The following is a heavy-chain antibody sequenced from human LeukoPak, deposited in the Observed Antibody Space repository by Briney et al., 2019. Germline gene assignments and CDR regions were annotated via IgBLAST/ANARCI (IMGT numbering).Heavy chain of an antibody. Sequence: PGGSLRLSCAASGFTFSSYDMHWVRQATGKGLEWVSAIGTAGDTYYPGSVKGRFTISRENAKNSLYLQMNSLRAGDTAVYYCARVLGSYGMDVWGRGTTVTVSS. CDR3: ARVLGSYGMDV. V-gene: IGHV3-13*01. J-gene: IGHJ6*02. D-gene: IGHD3-10*01. CDR1: GFTFSSYD. CDR2: IGTAGDT.